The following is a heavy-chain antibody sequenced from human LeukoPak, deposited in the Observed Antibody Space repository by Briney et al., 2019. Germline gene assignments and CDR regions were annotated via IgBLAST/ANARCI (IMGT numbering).Heavy chain of an antibody. Sequence: PGGSLRLSCAASGFTFSSYSMNWVRQAPGKGLEWVSSISSSSSYIYYADSVKGRFTISRDNAKNSLYLQMNSLRAEDTAVYYCARDVYYDSRGYPGDYWGQGTLVTVSS. CDR1: GFTFSSYS. D-gene: IGHD3-22*01. J-gene: IGHJ4*02. CDR3: ARDVYYDSRGYPGDY. CDR2: ISSSSSYI. V-gene: IGHV3-21*01.